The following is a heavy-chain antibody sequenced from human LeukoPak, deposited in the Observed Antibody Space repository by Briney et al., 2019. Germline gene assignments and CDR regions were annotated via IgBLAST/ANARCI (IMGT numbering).Heavy chain of an antibody. D-gene: IGHD3-22*01. CDR1: GYGFTSYW. V-gene: IGHV5-51*01. Sequence: PGECLKISCKGSGYGFTSYWIGWVRQMPGKGLGWRGIIYPGDSNTRYSPSFQGQVTISADKSISTAYLQWSSLKASDTAMYYCARPSPAGSGYYYAYFDYWGQETLVTVSS. J-gene: IGHJ4*02. CDR2: IYPGDSNT. CDR3: ARPSPAGSGYYYAYFDY.